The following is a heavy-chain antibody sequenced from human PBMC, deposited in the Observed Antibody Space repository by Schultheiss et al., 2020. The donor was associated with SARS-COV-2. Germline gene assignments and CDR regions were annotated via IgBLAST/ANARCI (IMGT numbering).Heavy chain of an antibody. V-gene: IGHV3-30*04. Sequence: GGSLRLSCAASGFTFNNYAMHWVRQAPGKGLEWVASVLYDGRNKYYADSVKGHFTISRDNSKSTLYLQVNSLRAEDTAVYYCARGKLAVGGIDYWGQGTLVTVSS. D-gene: IGHD6-19*01. CDR3: ARGKLAVGGIDY. CDR2: VLYDGRNK. CDR1: GFTFNNYA. J-gene: IGHJ4*02.